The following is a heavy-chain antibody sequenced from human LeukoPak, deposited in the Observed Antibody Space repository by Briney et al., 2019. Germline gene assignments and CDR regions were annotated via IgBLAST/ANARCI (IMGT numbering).Heavy chain of an antibody. V-gene: IGHV4-38-2*02. Sequence: SETLSLTCTVSGYSISSGYYWGWIRQPPGKGLEWIGSIYHGGSTYYNPSLKSRVTISVDTSKNQFSLKLSSVTAADTAVYYCARGSYDILTGYPYYFDYWGQGTLVTVSP. D-gene: IGHD3-9*01. CDR3: ARGSYDILTGYPYYFDY. CDR1: GYSISSGYY. CDR2: IYHGGST. J-gene: IGHJ4*02.